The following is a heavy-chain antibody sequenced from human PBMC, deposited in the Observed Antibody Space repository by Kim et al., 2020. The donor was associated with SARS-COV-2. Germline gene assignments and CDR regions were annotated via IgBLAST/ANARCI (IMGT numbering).Heavy chain of an antibody. D-gene: IGHD3-10*01. Sequence: TTYADSVQGRFTIARDNDKNTLYLQMNSLRVEDTAVYYCAKAITWFDPWGQGTLVAVSS. J-gene: IGHJ5*02. CDR3: AKAITWFDP. CDR2: T. V-gene: IGHV3-74*01.